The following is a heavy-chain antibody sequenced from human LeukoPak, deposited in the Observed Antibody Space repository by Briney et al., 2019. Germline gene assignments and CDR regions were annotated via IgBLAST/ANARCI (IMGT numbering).Heavy chain of an antibody. Sequence: PSETLSLTCTVSGGSISGYYWTWIRQPPGKGLEWIGYIHYSGDTRYNPSLRSRVTISVDTSKNHFSLKLKSLTAADTAIYYCASQAYCVSPTCYPFEHWGQGTLVTVSS. D-gene: IGHD2-2*01. V-gene: IGHV4-59*01. CDR2: IHYSGDT. J-gene: IGHJ1*01. CDR3: ASQAYCVSPTCYPFEH. CDR1: GGSISGYY.